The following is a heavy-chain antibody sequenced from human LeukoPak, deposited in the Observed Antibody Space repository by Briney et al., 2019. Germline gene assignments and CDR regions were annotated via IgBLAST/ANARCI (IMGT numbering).Heavy chain of an antibody. CDR3: AREMATTETFGY. CDR1: GFDFNNYV. V-gene: IGHV3-30*04. J-gene: IGHJ4*02. Sequence: GGSLRLSCAASGFDFNNYVMHWVRQAPGKGLEWVAVISYDGSNIYYSDSVKGRFTISRDNSTNTMYVQMSSLRPDDTAVYYCAREMATTETFGYWGQGTLVTVSS. D-gene: IGHD5-12*01. CDR2: ISYDGSNI.